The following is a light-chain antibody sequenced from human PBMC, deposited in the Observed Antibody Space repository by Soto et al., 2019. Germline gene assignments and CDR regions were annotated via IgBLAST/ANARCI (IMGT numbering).Light chain of an antibody. V-gene: IGKV3-15*01. CDR3: QQYNTWPRT. CDR1: QSVSNN. CDR2: GAS. Sequence: EIVLTQSPGTLSLSPGERATLSCRASQSVSNNYLAWYHQKPGQAPRLLIYGASTRATGIPARFSGSGSGTEFTLTINSLQSEDFAVYYCQQYNTWPRTFGQGTKVDIK. J-gene: IGKJ1*01.